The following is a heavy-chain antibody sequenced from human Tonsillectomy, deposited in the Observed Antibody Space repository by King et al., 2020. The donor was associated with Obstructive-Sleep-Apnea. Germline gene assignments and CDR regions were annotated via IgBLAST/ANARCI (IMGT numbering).Heavy chain of an antibody. Sequence: QLQESGPRLVKPSETLSLTCSISGGSINSSLYYWGWIRQPPGKGLEWIGTIYYSGSTYYNPSLRSRVTISIDTSKTRFSLTLTSVTAADTAVYYCARAIYYYHSSGSKTSAFDFWGQGKSVTVSS. CDR3: ARAIYYYHSSGSKTSAFDF. J-gene: IGHJ3*01. CDR1: GGSINSSLYY. V-gene: IGHV4-39*07. CDR2: IYYSGST. D-gene: IGHD3-22*01.